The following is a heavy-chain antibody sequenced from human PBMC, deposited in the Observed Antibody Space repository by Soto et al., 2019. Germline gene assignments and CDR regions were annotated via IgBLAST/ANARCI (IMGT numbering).Heavy chain of an antibody. CDR1: GFTFSSYS. CDR3: ARDAHSGGYYYYMDV. V-gene: IGHV3-21*01. D-gene: IGHD1-26*01. Sequence: EVQLVESGGGLVKPGGSLRLSCAASGFTFSSYSMNWVRQAPGKGLEWVSSISSSSSYIYYADSVKGRFTISRDNAKNSLYLQMNSLRAEDMAVYYCARDAHSGGYYYYMDVWGKGTTVTVSS. J-gene: IGHJ6*03. CDR2: ISSSSSYI.